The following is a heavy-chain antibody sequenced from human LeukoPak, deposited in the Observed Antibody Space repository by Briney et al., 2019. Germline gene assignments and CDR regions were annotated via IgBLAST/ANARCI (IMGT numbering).Heavy chain of an antibody. Sequence: GGSLRLSCAASGFTFSGYSMNWVRQAPGKGLEWVSYISSSSNKIYYVDSVKGRFTISRDNAKNSLYLQMNSLRAEDTAVYYCARAELRLGELSLAGHDAFDIWGQGTMVTVSS. V-gene: IGHV3-48*04. J-gene: IGHJ3*02. CDR3: ARAELRLGELSLAGHDAFDI. CDR1: GFTFSGYS. D-gene: IGHD3-16*02. CDR2: ISSSSNKI.